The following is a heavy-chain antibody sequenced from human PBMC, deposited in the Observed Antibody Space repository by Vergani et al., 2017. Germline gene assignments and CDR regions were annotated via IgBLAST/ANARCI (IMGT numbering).Heavy chain of an antibody. J-gene: IGHJ3*02. V-gene: IGHV3-23*01. CDR3: AKGKKAQYQLLGGGAFDI. Sequence: EVQLLESGGGLVQPGGSLRLSCAASGFTFSSYAMSWVRQAPGKGLEWVSAISGSGGSTYYADSVKGRFTLSRDNSKKTLYRQRNSLRAEDTAVYYCAKGKKAQYQLLGGGAFDIWGQGTMVTVSS. CDR2: ISGSGGST. CDR1: GFTFSSYA. D-gene: IGHD2-2*01.